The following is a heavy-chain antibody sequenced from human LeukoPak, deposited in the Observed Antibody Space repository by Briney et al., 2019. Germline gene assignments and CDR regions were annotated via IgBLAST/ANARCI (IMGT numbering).Heavy chain of an antibody. V-gene: IGHV1-2*02. J-gene: IGHJ3*02. D-gene: IGHD3-9*01. CDR3: ARDLEDCDILTGHGHDAFDI. CDR2: INPNSGGT. Sequence: ASVKVSCKASGYTFTGYYMHWVRQAPGQALEWMGWINPNSGGTNYTQKFQGRVTMTRDTSISTAYMELSRLKSDDTAVYYCARDLEDCDILTGHGHDAFDIWGQGTMVTVSS. CDR1: GYTFTGYY.